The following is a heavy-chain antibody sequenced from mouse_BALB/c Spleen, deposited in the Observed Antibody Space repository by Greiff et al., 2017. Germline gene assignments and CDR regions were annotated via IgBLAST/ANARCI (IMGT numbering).Heavy chain of an antibody. Sequence: EVKLEESGPSLVKPSQTLSLTCSVTGDSITSGYWNWIRKFPGNKLEYMGYISYSGSTYYNPSLKSRISITRDTSKNQYYLQLNSVTTEDTATYYCASFYGNYGGFAYWGQGTLVTVSA. J-gene: IGHJ3*01. CDR3: ASFYGNYGGFAY. V-gene: IGHV3-8*02. D-gene: IGHD2-1*01. CDR2: ISYSGST. CDR1: GDSITSGY.